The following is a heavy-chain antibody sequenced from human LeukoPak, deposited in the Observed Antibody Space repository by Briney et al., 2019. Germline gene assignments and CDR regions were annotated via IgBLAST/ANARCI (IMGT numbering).Heavy chain of an antibody. J-gene: IGHJ5*02. Sequence: GGSLRLSCAASGFTFSSYSMNWVRQAPGKGLEWVSSISSSSSYIYYADSVKGRFTISRDNAKNSLYLQTSSLRAEDTAVYYCARDADSSWYNWFDPWGQGTLVTVSS. V-gene: IGHV3-21*01. CDR3: ARDADSSWYNWFDP. CDR1: GFTFSSYS. CDR2: ISSSSSYI. D-gene: IGHD6-13*01.